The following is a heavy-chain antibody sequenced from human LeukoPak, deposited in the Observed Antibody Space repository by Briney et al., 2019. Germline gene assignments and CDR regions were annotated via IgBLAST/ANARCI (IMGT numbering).Heavy chain of an antibody. CDR2: VYYTGST. J-gene: IGHJ4*02. D-gene: IGHD5-18*01. Sequence: SETLSLTCTVSGGSISSYYWSRIRQPPGKGLEWIGYVYYTGSTNYNPSLKSRVTISVDTSKNQFSLKLSSVTAADTAVYYCATSSDTASAYWGQGTLVTVSS. CDR1: GGSISSYY. V-gene: IGHV4-59*08. CDR3: ATSSDTASAY.